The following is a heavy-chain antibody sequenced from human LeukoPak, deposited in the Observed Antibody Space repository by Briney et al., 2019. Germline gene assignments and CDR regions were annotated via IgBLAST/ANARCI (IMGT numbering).Heavy chain of an antibody. CDR2: INPSGGST. V-gene: IGHV1-46*01. CDR1: GYTFTGYY. D-gene: IGHD3-22*01. Sequence: ASVKVSCKASGYTFTGYYMHWVRQAPGQGLEWMGIINPSGGSTSYAQKFQGRVTMTRDMSTSTVYMELSSLRSEDTAVYYCARVFHSSGYWGAFDIWGQGTMVTVSS. J-gene: IGHJ3*02. CDR3: ARVFHSSGYWGAFDI.